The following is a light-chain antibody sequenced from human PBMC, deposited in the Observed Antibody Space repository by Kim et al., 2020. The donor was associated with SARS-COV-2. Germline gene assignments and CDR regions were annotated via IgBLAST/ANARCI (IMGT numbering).Light chain of an antibody. CDR2: AAS. Sequence: DIQLTQSPSFLSASVGDRVTITCRASQGISSNLAWYQQKPGKAPNLLIYAASTLQSGVPSTFSGSGSGTEFTLTISSLQPEDFATYYCQQFNNYPLTVGGGTKVDIK. J-gene: IGKJ4*01. CDR3: QQFNNYPLT. V-gene: IGKV1-9*01. CDR1: QGISSN.